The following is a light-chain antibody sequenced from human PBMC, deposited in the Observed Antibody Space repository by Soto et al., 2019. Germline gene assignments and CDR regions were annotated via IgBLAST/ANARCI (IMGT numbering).Light chain of an antibody. CDR1: HIVSSSS. V-gene: IGKV3-20*01. J-gene: IGKJ4*01. CDR3: QQYGSSPLT. Sequence: IVLTQSPGTLSLSPGETSTVSCSPSHIVSSSSLTWYQQIPGQSPRLLIYGASTRATGIPDRFSGSGSGTDFTLTISRLEPEDFAVYYCQQYGSSPLTFGGATKVDI. CDR2: GAS.